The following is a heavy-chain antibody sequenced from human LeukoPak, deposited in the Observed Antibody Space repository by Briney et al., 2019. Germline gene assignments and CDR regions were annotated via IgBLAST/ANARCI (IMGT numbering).Heavy chain of an antibody. CDR2: IIPIFGTA. Sequence: SVKVSCXASGGTFSSYAISWVRQAPGQGLEWMGRIIPIFGTANYAQKFQGRVTITTDDTTSTAYLELSSLRSEDTAVYYCASSISYDSSGYYYPDYWGQGTLVTVSS. CDR1: GGTFSSYA. V-gene: IGHV1-69*05. J-gene: IGHJ4*02. CDR3: ASSISYDSSGYYYPDY. D-gene: IGHD3-22*01.